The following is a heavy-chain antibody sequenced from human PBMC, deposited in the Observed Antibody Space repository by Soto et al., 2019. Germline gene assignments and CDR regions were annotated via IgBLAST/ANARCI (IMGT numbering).Heavy chain of an antibody. CDR2: IYYSGST. CDR3: ARVLGYCSGGSCYPDAFDI. V-gene: IGHV4-59*01. D-gene: IGHD2-15*01. Sequence: PSETLSLTCTVFGGSISSYYWSWVRAPPGKGLEWIGYIYYSGSTNYNPSLKSRVTISVDTSKNQFSLKLSSVTAADTAVYYCARVLGYCSGGSCYPDAFDIWGQGTLVTVSS. J-gene: IGHJ3*02. CDR1: GGSISSYY.